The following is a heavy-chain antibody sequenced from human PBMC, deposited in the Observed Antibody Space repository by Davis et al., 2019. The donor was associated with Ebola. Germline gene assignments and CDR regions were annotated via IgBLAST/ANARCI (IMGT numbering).Heavy chain of an antibody. V-gene: IGHV3-21*01. J-gene: IGHJ4*02. CDR3: ARDPSTIFGVVIMTPTSFDY. Sequence: PGGSLRLSCAASGFTFSSYSMNWVRQAPGKGLEWVSSISSSSSYIYYADSVKGRFTISRDNAKNSLYLQMNSLRAEDTAVYYCARDPSTIFGVVIMTPTSFDYWGQGTLVTVSS. D-gene: IGHD3-3*01. CDR1: GFTFSSYS. CDR2: ISSSSSYI.